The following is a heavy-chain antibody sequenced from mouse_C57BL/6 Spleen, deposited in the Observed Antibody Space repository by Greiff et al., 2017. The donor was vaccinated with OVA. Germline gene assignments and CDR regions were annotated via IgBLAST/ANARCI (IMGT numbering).Heavy chain of an antibody. V-gene: IGHV1-82*01. CDR2: IYPGDGDT. J-gene: IGHJ2*01. CDR1: GYAFSSSW. Sequence: QVQLKQSGPELVKPGASVKISCKASGYAFSSSWMNWVKQRPGKGLEWIGRIYPGDGDTNYNGKFKGKATLTADKSSSTAYMQLSSLTSEDSAVYFCARSGGSSPYYFDYWGQGTTLTVSS. D-gene: IGHD1-1*01. CDR3: ARSGGSSPYYFDY.